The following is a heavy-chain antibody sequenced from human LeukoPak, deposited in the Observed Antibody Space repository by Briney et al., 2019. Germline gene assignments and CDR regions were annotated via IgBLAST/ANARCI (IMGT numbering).Heavy chain of an antibody. CDR3: ARGTDWGFGARYFDY. CDR2: IKQDGSEK. Sequence: PGGSLRLSCAASGFTFSSYWMSWVRQAPGKGLEWVANIKQDGSEKYYVDSVKGRFTISRDNAKNSLYLQMNSLRAEDTAVYYCARGTDWGFGARYFDYWGQGTLVTVSS. CDR1: GFTFSSYW. J-gene: IGHJ4*02. D-gene: IGHD3-10*01. V-gene: IGHV3-7*01.